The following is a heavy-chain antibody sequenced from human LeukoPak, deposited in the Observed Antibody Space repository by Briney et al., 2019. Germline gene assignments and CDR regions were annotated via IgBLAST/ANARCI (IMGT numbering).Heavy chain of an antibody. CDR1: GGSISSYY. V-gene: IGHV4-59*04. CDR3: ASPYSGSYYAAFDI. D-gene: IGHD1-26*01. Sequence: SETLSLTCTVSGGSISSYYWSWIRQPPGKGLEWIGYIYYSGSTYYNPSLKSRVTISVDTSKNQFSLKLSSVTAADTAVYYCASPYSGSYYAAFDIWGQGTMVTVSS. J-gene: IGHJ3*02. CDR2: IYYSGST.